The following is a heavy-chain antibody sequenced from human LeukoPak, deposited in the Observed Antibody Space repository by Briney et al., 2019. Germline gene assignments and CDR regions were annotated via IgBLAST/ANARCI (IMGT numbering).Heavy chain of an antibody. CDR2: IKQDGSEK. CDR3: ARGSYYDSSGYYY. CDR1: GFTFSSYW. D-gene: IGHD3-22*01. V-gene: IGHV3-7*01. Sequence: GGCLRLSCSASGFTFSSYWMGWVRQAQGRGLGWVVNIKQDGSEKSYVYAVRVRFTVSRDNANDSLYLQMNSLRAEDTAVYYCARGSYYDSSGYYYWGQGTLVTVSS. J-gene: IGHJ4*02.